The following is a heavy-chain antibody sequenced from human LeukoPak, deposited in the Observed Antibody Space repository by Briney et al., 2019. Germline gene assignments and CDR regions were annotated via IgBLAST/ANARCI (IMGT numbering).Heavy chain of an antibody. CDR1: GGSISTYH. V-gene: IGHV4-4*07. CDR3: ARSPGGWPHPPDY. CDR2: IYTGGST. D-gene: IGHD5-24*01. J-gene: IGHJ4*02. Sequence: SETLSLTCTVSGGSISTYHWSWIRQSAGKGLEWIGRIYTGGSTNYNPSLKSRVTMSLDTSKKQFSLKLRSVTAADTAVYYCARSPGGWPHPPDYWGQGTLVTVSS.